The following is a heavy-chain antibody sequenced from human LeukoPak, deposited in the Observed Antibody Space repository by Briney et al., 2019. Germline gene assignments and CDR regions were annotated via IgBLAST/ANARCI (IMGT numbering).Heavy chain of an antibody. D-gene: IGHD3-22*01. CDR1: GFRFDDYA. Sequence: PGRSLRLSCAASGFRFDDYAMHWVRQAPGKGLEWVSSISSNSGAIDYADSVKGRFTISRDNAKNSLYLQMNSLRPEDTAFYYCAKDVQMTSNAYYNYFDYWGQGTLVTVSS. V-gene: IGHV3-9*01. J-gene: IGHJ4*02. CDR2: ISSNSGAI. CDR3: AKDVQMTSNAYYNYFDY.